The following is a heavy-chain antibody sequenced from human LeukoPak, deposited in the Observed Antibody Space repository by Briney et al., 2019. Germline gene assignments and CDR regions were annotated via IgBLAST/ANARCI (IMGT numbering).Heavy chain of an antibody. Sequence: GASVKVSCKASGYTFTSYYMHWVRQAPGRGLEWMGIINPSGGSTSYTQKFQGRVTMTRDTSTSTVYMELSSLRSEDTAVYYCARGLGGWPSGDYWGQGTLVTVSS. CDR3: ARGLGGWPSGDY. J-gene: IGHJ4*02. CDR2: INPSGGST. CDR1: GYTFTSYY. D-gene: IGHD6-19*01. V-gene: IGHV1-46*01.